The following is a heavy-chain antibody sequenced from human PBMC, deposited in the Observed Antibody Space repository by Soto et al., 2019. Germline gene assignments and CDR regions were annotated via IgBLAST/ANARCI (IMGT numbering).Heavy chain of an antibody. CDR1: GFTFSSYA. D-gene: IGHD6-13*01. CDR3: AKDMQQLVRRSWFDP. CDR2: ISGSGGST. J-gene: IGHJ5*02. V-gene: IGHV3-23*01. Sequence: LRLSCEASGFTFSSYAMSWVRQAPGKGLEWVSAISGSGGSTYYADSVKGRFTISRDNSKNTLYLQMNSLRAEDTAVYYCAKDMQQLVRRSWFDPWGQGTLVTVSS.